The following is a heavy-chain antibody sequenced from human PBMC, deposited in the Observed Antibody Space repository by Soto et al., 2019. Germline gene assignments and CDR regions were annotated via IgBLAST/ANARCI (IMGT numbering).Heavy chain of an antibody. CDR3: ARHGLPIAAAGFDY. J-gene: IGHJ4*02. CDR2: VYYSGST. Sequence: SETLSLTCTVSGGSLRNYYWSWIRQPPGEGLEWIGYVYYSGSTDYSPSLKSRVTISLDPSKNQFSLNLSSVTAADTAIYYCARHGLPIAAAGFDYWGQGTLVTVSS. V-gene: IGHV4-59*08. D-gene: IGHD6-13*01. CDR1: GGSLRNYY.